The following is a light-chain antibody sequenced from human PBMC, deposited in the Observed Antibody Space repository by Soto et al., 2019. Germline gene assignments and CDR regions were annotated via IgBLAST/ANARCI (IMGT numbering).Light chain of an antibody. CDR3: SSYTTSNTRQIV. J-gene: IGLJ1*01. CDR1: SSDVGGYNY. V-gene: IGLV2-14*03. Sequence: SALTKPASVSVSPGQSITISCTGTSSDVGGYNYVSWYQHHPGKAPKLIIYDVTNRPSGVSNPFSGSKSGNTASLTISGLQPEDEADYYCSSYTTSNTRQIVFGTGTKVTVL. CDR2: DVT.